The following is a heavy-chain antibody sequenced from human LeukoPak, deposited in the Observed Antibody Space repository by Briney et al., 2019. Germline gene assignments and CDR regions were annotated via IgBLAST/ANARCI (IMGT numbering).Heavy chain of an antibody. CDR3: ARTYGDWEGWFDP. J-gene: IGHJ5*02. CDR2: ISSSSSYI. CDR1: GFTFSSYS. D-gene: IGHD4-17*01. V-gene: IGHV3-21*01. Sequence: GGSLRLSCAASGFTFSSYSMNWVRQAPGKGLEWVSSISSSSSYIYYADSVKGRFTISRDNAKNSLYLHMNSLRAEDTAVYYCARTYGDWEGWFDPWGQGTLVTVSS.